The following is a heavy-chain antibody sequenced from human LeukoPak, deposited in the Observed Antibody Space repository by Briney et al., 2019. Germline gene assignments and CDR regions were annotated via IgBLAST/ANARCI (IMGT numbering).Heavy chain of an antibody. Sequence: GGSLRLSCAASGFTFSSYGMHWVRQAPGKGLEWVAVTSYDGSNKYYADSVKGRFTISRDNSKNTLYLQMNSLRAEDTAVYYCAKDRGEYYYDSSGYPLDVWGQGTTVTVSS. CDR2: TSYDGSNK. J-gene: IGHJ6*02. D-gene: IGHD3-22*01. CDR1: GFTFSSYG. CDR3: AKDRGEYYYDSSGYPLDV. V-gene: IGHV3-30*18.